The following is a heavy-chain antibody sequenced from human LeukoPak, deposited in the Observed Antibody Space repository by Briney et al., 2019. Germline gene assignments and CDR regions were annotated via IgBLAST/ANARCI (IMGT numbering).Heavy chain of an antibody. CDR3: ASLSLDYGEVDY. J-gene: IGHJ4*02. V-gene: IGHV4-39*01. D-gene: IGHD4-17*01. Sequence: SETLSLTCTVSGGSISSSSYYWGWIRQPPGKGLEWIGSIYYSGSTYYNPSLKSRVTISVDTSKNQFSLKLSSVTAADTAVYYCASLSLDYGEVDYWGQGTLVTVSS. CDR1: GGSISSSSYY. CDR2: IYYSGST.